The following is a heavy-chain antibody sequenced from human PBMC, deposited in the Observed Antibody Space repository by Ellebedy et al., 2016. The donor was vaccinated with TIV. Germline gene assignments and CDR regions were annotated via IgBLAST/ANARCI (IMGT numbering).Heavy chain of an antibody. J-gene: IGHJ4*02. CDR2: INPGGRT. CDR1: GGSLGGYY. Sequence: SETLSLTCAVYGGSLGGYYWTWIRQPPGKGLEWIGEINPGGRTNYNPSLKSRVTISVDTSKNQFSLNLSSVTAADTAVYYCARGLARDYWGQGTLVTVSS. V-gene: IGHV4-34*01. CDR3: ARGLARDY.